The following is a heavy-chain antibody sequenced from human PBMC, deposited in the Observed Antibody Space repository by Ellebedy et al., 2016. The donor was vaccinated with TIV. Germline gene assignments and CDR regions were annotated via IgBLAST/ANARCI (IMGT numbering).Heavy chain of an antibody. D-gene: IGHD6-19*01. CDR2: ISTSGSHI. V-gene: IGHV3-11*01. Sequence: GESLKISCAASGFTFSDCYMNWIRQAPGKGLEWVSYISTSGSHIYYADSVKGRFTISRDNAKNSVYLQIDSLRAEDTAVYYCAASEYMSSWSAIDYWGQGTLVTVSS. CDR1: GFTFSDCY. CDR3: AASEYMSSWSAIDY. J-gene: IGHJ4*02.